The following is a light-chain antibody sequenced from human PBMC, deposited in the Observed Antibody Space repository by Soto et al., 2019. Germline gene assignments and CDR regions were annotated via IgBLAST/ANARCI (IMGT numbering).Light chain of an antibody. Sequence: DIVMTQSPDSLAVSLGERATLYCKSSQRVIDSLNNKKSLAWYQQKPGQPPKLLLYWASTRESGVPDRFSGSGSGTDFTLTISSLQAEDVAVYFCQQSHSTPLTFGGGTKVEIK. CDR3: QQSHSTPLT. CDR2: WAS. J-gene: IGKJ4*01. V-gene: IGKV4-1*01. CDR1: QRVIDSLNNKKS.